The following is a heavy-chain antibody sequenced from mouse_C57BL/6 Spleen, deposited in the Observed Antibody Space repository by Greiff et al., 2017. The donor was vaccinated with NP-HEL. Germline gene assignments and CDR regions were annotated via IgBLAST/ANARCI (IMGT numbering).Heavy chain of an antibody. CDR3: ARDYGSSYWYFDV. V-gene: IGHV14-2*01. CDR2: IDPEDGEI. Sequence: VQLQQSGAELVKPGASVKLSCTASGFNIKDYYMHWVKQRTEQGLEWIGRIDPEDGEIKYAPKFQDKATITADTSSNTAYLQLSSLTSEDTAVYYCARDYGSSYWYFDVWGTGTTVTVSS. D-gene: IGHD1-1*01. CDR1: GFNIKDYY. J-gene: IGHJ1*03.